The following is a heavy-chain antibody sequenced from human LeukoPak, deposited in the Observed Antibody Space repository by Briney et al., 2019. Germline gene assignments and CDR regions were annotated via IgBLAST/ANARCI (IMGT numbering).Heavy chain of an antibody. CDR3: ARDPLDSSSWSYFDY. J-gene: IGHJ4*02. CDR2: ISSSSSYI. Sequence: GGSLRLSCAASGFTFRNYWMGWVRQAPGKGLEWVSSISSSSSYIYYADSVKGRFTISRDNAKNSLYLRMNSLRAEDTAVYYCARDPLDSSSWSYFDYWGQGTLVTVSS. V-gene: IGHV3-21*01. D-gene: IGHD6-13*01. CDR1: GFTFRNYW.